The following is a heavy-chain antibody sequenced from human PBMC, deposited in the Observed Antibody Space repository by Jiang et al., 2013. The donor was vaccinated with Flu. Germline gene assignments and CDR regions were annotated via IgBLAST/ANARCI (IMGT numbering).Heavy chain of an antibody. CDR3: ARVSWQWLVMRGSYWFDP. J-gene: IGHJ5*02. V-gene: IGHV6-1*01. CDR2: TYYRSKWYN. D-gene: IGHD6-19*01. Sequence: QTLSLTCAISGDSVSNNNAAWNWIRQSPSRGLEWLGRTYYRSKWYNDYAASVKSRININPDTSKNQFSLQLNSVTPEDTAVYYCARVSWQWLVMRGSYWFDPWGQGILVTVSS. CDR1: GDSVSNNNAA.